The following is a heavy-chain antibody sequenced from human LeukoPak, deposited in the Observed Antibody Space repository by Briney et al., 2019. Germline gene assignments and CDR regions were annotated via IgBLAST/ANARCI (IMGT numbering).Heavy chain of an antibody. D-gene: IGHD6-13*01. CDR2: IFYSGST. Sequence: PSETLSLTCAVYGGSFSGYYWSWIRQHPEKGLEWIGYIFYSGSTYYNPSLKSRVTISVDTSKNQFSLKLSSVTAADTAVYYCARTYSTSWGYYFDYWGQGTLVTVSS. V-gene: IGHV4-31*11. CDR1: GGSFSGYY. CDR3: ARTYSTSWGYYFDY. J-gene: IGHJ4*02.